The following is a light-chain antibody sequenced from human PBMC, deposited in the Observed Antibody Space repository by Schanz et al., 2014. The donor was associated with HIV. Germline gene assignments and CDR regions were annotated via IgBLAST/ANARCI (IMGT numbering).Light chain of an antibody. CDR2: EVS. CDR1: SSDVGGYHY. Sequence: QSALTQPPSASGSPGQSVTISCTGTSSDVGGYHYVSWYQQHPGKAPKLMIYEVSKRPSGVPDRFSGSKSDNTASLTVSGLQAEDEADYYCSSYAGSDIVVFGGGTKLTVL. CDR3: SSYAGSDIVV. V-gene: IGLV2-8*01. J-gene: IGLJ2*01.